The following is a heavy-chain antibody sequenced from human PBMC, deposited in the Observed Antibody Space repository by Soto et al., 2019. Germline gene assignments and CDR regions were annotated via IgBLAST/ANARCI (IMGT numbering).Heavy chain of an antibody. D-gene: IGHD3-10*01. CDR1: GGSISSYY. Sequence: PSETLSLTCTVPGGSISSYYWSWIRQPPGKGLEWIGYIYYSGSTNYNPSLKSRVTISVDTSKNQFSLKLSSVTAADTAVYYCARREINYYGSGSYYIEYFQHWGQGTLVTVSS. J-gene: IGHJ1*01. CDR3: ARREINYYGSGSYYIEYFQH. CDR2: IYYSGST. V-gene: IGHV4-59*08.